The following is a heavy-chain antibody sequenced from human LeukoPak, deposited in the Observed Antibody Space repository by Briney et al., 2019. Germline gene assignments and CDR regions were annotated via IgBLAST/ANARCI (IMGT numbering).Heavy chain of an antibody. V-gene: IGHV4-39*07. CDR2: IYYSGST. J-gene: IGHJ4*02. CDR3: ARVTGYVMEDYFDY. CDR1: GGSISSSRYY. Sequence: SETLSLTCTVSGGSISSSRYYWAWIRQPPGKGLEWIGNIYYSGSTNYNPSLKSRVTISVDTSKNQFSLRLSSVTAADTAVYYCARVTGYVMEDYFDYWGQGTLVTVSS. D-gene: IGHD6-13*01.